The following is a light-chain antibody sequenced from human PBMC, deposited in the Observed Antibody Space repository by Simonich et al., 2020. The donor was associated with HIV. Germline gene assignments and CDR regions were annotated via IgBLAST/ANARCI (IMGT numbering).Light chain of an antibody. J-gene: IGKJ1*01. V-gene: IGKV4-1*01. CDR2: WAS. CDR3: QQYYSTPT. CDR1: QSVLYSSNNKNY. Sequence: DIVMTQSPDSLAVSLGERANINCKSSQSVLYSSNNKNYLVWYQQKPGQPPKLLIYWASTRESGVPDRFRGSGSGTDFTLTISSLQAEDVAVYYCQQYYSTPTFGQGTKVDIK.